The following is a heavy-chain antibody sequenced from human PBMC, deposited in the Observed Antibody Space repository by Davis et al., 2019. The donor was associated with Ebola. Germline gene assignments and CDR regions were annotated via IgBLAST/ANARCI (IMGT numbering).Heavy chain of an antibody. V-gene: IGHV3-30-3*01. Sequence: GESLKISCAASGFTFSNFAMHWVRQAPGKGLEWVAVIAYDGSTKYYADSVKGRFTISRDDSKNTVSRQVNSLRPEDTAVYYCARDSRGGGVTAKDLPYWGQGTLVTVSS. D-gene: IGHD2-15*01. CDR3: ARDSRGGGVTAKDLPY. J-gene: IGHJ1*01. CDR2: IAYDGSTK. CDR1: GFTFSNFA.